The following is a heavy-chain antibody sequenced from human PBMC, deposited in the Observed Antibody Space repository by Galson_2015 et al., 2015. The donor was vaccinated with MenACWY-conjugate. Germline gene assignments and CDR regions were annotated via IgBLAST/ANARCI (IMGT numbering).Heavy chain of an antibody. J-gene: IGHJ4*02. CDR1: GFIFNTYW. CDR3: AKSRGASCYFDT. CDR2: ISPGGGST. Sequence: SLRLSCAASGFIFNTYWMHWVRQAPGKGLVWVSRISPGGGSTTYADSVKDRFTISRDNAKNTLYLQMNSLRPEDTAVFYCAKSRGASCYFDTWGQGTLVTVSS. D-gene: IGHD1-26*01. V-gene: IGHV3-74*01.